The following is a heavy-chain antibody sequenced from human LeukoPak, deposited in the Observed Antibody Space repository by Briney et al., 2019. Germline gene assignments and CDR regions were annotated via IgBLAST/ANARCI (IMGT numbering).Heavy chain of an antibody. Sequence: GASVKVSCTASGYTFTSYGISWVRQAPGQGLEWMGWISAYNGNTNYAQKLQGRVTMTTDTSTSTAYMELRSLRSDDTAVYYCARVRLRYFDWLLSPTCFDYWGQGTLVTVSS. V-gene: IGHV1-18*01. CDR3: ARVRLRYFDWLLSPTCFDY. D-gene: IGHD3-9*01. CDR1: GYTFTSYG. CDR2: ISAYNGNT. J-gene: IGHJ4*02.